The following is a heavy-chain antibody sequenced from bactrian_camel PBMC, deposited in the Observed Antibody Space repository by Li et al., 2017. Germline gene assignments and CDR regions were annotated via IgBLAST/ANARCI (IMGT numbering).Heavy chain of an antibody. J-gene: IGHJ4*01. CDR2: INSAGSSI. V-gene: IGHV3S25*01. D-gene: IGHD2*01. Sequence: QLVESGGGLVQPGGSLRLSCAASGFAFMNYWMYWIRQAPGKGLEWVSTINSAGSSIYYADSVKGRFTISRDNAKNTVYLQMNNLKPEDAAMYYCAAVPRRSGYRSCRPGDAPFSYYGQGTQVTVS. CDR1: GFAFMNYW.